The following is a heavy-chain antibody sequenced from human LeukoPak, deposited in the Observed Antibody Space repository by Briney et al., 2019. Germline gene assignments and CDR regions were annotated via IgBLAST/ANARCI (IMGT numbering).Heavy chain of an antibody. D-gene: IGHD2-2*02. J-gene: IGHJ6*02. CDR2: IIPIFGTA. CDR1: GGTFSSYA. V-gene: IGHV1-69*01. CDR3: ARDSVVPAAISDYYYYGMDV. Sequence: GSSVKVSCKASGGTFSSYAISWVRQAPGQGLEWMGGIIPIFGTANYAQKLQGRVTITADESTSTAYMELSSLRSEDTAVYYCARDSVVPAAISDYYYYGMDVWGQGTTVTVSS.